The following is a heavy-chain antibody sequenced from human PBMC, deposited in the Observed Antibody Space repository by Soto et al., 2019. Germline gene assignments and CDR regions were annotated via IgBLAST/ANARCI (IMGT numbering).Heavy chain of an antibody. V-gene: IGHV3-11*01. CDR1: GFTFSDYY. D-gene: IGHD3-10*01. Sequence: GGSLSLSCAASGFTFSDYYMSWIRQAPGKGLEWVSYISSSGSTIYYADSVKGRFTISRDNAKNSLYLQMNSLRAEDTAVYYCARDGVKATYYYGSGTGKYGMDVWGQGTTVTVSS. J-gene: IGHJ6*02. CDR3: ARDGVKATYYYGSGTGKYGMDV. CDR2: ISSSGSTI.